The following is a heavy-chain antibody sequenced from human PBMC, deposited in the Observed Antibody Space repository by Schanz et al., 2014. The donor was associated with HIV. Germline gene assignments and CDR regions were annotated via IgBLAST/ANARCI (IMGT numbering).Heavy chain of an antibody. CDR3: ARGGMYDTSGYPLEY. CDR1: GYTFSSYG. J-gene: IGHJ4*02. D-gene: IGHD3-22*01. V-gene: IGHV1-69*10. Sequence: QVQLLQSAAEVKKPGASVKVSCKASGYTFSSYGISWVRQAPGQGLEWMGGIIPILGTANYAQKFQGRVTMTRDTSTSTVDMELTSLTSDDTAVYYCARGGMYDTSGYPLEYWGQGTVVTVSS. CDR2: IIPILGTA.